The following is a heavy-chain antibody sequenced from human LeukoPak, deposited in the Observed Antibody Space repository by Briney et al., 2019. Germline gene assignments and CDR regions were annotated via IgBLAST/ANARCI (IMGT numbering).Heavy chain of an antibody. Sequence: SGPTLVKPTQTLTLTCTFSGFSLSTSGVGVGWIRQPPGKALEWIGYISYSGGTYYNPSLKSRVSISFDTSKSQFSLKMSSVTAADTAVYYCAGTSKYIGSGRDDSFDIWGQGTMVTVSS. J-gene: IGHJ3*02. D-gene: IGHD3-10*01. V-gene: IGHV4-30-4*08. CDR3: AGTSKYIGSGRDDSFDI. CDR2: ISYSGGT. CDR1: GFSLSTSGVG.